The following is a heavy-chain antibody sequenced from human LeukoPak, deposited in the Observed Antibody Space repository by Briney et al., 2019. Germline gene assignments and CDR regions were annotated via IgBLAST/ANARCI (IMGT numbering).Heavy chain of an antibody. J-gene: IGHJ3*02. D-gene: IGHD3-3*01. V-gene: IGHV3-30-3*01. CDR3: ARDPYYDFWSGLGAFDI. CDR1: GFTFSSYA. CDR2: ISYDGSNK. Sequence: PGGSLRLSCAASGFTFSSYAMHWVRQAPGKGLEWVAVISYDGSNKYCADSVKGRFTISRDNSKNTLYLQMNSLRAEDTAVYYCARDPYYDFWSGLGAFDIWGQGTMVTVSS.